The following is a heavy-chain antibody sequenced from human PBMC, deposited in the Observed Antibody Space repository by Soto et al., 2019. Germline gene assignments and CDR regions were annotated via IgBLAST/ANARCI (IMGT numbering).Heavy chain of an antibody. J-gene: IGHJ6*02. V-gene: IGHV1-18*01. CDR3: ARMGDVPYYYYGMDV. D-gene: IGHD3-16*01. CDR2: INGYNGNT. CDR1: GYIFTSYR. Sequence: QVQLVQSGAEVKKPGASVKVSCKASGYIFTSYRVSWVRQAPGQGLEWLGWINGYNGNTNYGQNFQGRVTMTTDTSTSTAYMELRSLRSDDTAVYYCARMGDVPYYYYGMDVWGQGTTVIVSS.